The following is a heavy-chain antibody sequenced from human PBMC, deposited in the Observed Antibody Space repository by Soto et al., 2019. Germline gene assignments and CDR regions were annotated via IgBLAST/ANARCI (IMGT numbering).Heavy chain of an antibody. D-gene: IGHD6-13*01. CDR2: INGDGSTT. J-gene: IGHJ4*02. CDR1: GFPFTSYW. CDR3: ARVGSSWCFDY. V-gene: IGHV3-74*01. Sequence: PGGSLRLSCAASGFPFTSYWMHWVRQAPGKGLVWVSRINGDGSTTNYADSVKGRFTISRDNSKNTLYLQMNSLRAEDTAVYYCARVGSSWCFDYWGQGTLVTVSS.